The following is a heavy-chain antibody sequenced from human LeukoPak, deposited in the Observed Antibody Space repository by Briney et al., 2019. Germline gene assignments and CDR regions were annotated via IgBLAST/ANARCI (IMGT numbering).Heavy chain of an antibody. CDR2: IYYSDTT. CDR1: GCSISSCSYY. V-gene: IGHV4-39*07. D-gene: IGHD6-6*01. Sequence: PSETLSLTYTVSGCSISSCSYYWGRIRQPPGNGLEWIGSIYYSDTTYYNPSLKSRVTISVDTSKTQFSLKLSSVTAAATAVYYCARDHIAACPWLHWVDPWGQGTLVTVSS. J-gene: IGHJ5*02. CDR3: ARDHIAACPWLHWVDP.